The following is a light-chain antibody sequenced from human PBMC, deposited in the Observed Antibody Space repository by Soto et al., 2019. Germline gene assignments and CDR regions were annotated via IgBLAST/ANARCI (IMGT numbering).Light chain of an antibody. CDR3: QHYNTWPRT. J-gene: IGKJ1*01. V-gene: IGKV3-15*01. CDR2: DAS. CDR1: QSVSSN. Sequence: ETVMTQSPATLSVSPGERVTLSCRASQSVSSNLAWYQQKVGQAPRLLIYDASTRATGIPARFSGSGSGTEFTLTISSLQSEDFAIYHCQHYNTWPRTFGQGTKVEIK.